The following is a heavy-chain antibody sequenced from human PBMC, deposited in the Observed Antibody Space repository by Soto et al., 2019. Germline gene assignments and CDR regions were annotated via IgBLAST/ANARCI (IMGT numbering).Heavy chain of an antibody. CDR3: ARSYRRYCSGGSCYSYYYYYMDV. CDR2: IYYNGGT. J-gene: IGHJ6*03. D-gene: IGHD2-15*01. Sequence: QVQLQESGPGLVKPSETLSLTCTVSGGSISSYYWSWIRQPPGKGLECIGYIYYNGGTNYNPSLKSRVITSVDTSKNHLSLKLSSVTAADTAVYYCARSYRRYCSGGSCYSYYYYYMDVWGKGTTVTVSS. V-gene: IGHV4-59*01. CDR1: GGSISSYY.